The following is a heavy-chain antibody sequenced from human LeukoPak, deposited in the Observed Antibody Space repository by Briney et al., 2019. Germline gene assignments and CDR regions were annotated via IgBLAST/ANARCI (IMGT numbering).Heavy chain of an antibody. D-gene: IGHD6-19*01. V-gene: IGHV1-69*05. CDR2: IIPIFGTA. J-gene: IGHJ3*02. Sequence: SVKVSCKASGGTFSSYAISWVRQAPGQGLEWMGGIIPIFGTANYAQKFQGRVTITTDESTSTAYMELSSLRSEDTAVYYCARLLKGPDSRGWYWWEHDAFDIWGQGTMVTVSS. CDR1: GGTFSSYA. CDR3: ARLLKGPDSRGWYWWEHDAFDI.